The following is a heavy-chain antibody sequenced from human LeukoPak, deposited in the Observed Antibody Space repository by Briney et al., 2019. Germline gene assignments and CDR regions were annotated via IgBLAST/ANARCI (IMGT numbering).Heavy chain of an antibody. CDR2: IYYSGST. J-gene: IGHJ6*04. Sequence: SETLSLTCTVSGGSVSSGSYCWSWLRQPPGKGLEWIGYIYYSGSTNYNPSLKRRVTISVDTSKNQFSLKLSSVTAADTAVYYCAREPGAGPPLGYYYYYGMDVWGKGTTVTVSS. D-gene: IGHD1-26*01. V-gene: IGHV4-61*01. CDR1: GGSVSSGSYC. CDR3: AREPGAGPPLGYYYYYGMDV.